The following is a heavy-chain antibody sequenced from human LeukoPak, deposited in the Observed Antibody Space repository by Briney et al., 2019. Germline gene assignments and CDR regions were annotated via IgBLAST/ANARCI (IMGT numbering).Heavy chain of an antibody. V-gene: IGHV3-21*06. CDR2: ISSSSSYI. CDR3: ASDHRGYCSGGSCYSGGY. J-gene: IGHJ4*02. D-gene: IGHD2-15*01. CDR1: GFTFSSYS. Sequence: GGSLRLSCAASGFTFSSYSMNWVRQAPGKGLEWVSFISSSSSYIYYADSVKGRFTISRDNAKNSLYLQLNSLRAEDTAVYYCASDHRGYCSGGSCYSGGYWGQGTLVTVSS.